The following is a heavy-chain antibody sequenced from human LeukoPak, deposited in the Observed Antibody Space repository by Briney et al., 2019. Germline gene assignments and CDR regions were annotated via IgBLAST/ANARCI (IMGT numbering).Heavy chain of an antibody. Sequence: GGSLRLSCAASGFTVSTNYMNWVRQAPGKGLEWVSVIYSGGSTYYTDSVKGRFTISRDNSKNTLYLQMNSLRVEDTAVYYCVRTSSSVAYFQHWGQGTLVIVSS. CDR3: VRTSSSVAYFQH. V-gene: IGHV3-66*01. D-gene: IGHD6-6*01. J-gene: IGHJ1*01. CDR1: GFTVSTNY. CDR2: IYSGGST.